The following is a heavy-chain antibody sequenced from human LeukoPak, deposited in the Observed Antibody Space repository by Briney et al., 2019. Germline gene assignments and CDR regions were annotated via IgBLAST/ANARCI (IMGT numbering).Heavy chain of an antibody. V-gene: IGHV4-61*02. CDR3: AREVREYCSSTSCRKSLYYYYYYMDV. CDR1: GGSISSSSYY. CDR2: IYTSGST. Sequence: SETLSLTCTVSGGSISSSSYYWSWIRQPAGKGLEWIGRIYTSGSTNYNPSLKSRVTMSVDTSKNQFSLKLSSVTAADTAVYYCAREVREYCSSTSCRKSLYYYYYYMDVWGKGTTVTISS. D-gene: IGHD2-2*01. J-gene: IGHJ6*03.